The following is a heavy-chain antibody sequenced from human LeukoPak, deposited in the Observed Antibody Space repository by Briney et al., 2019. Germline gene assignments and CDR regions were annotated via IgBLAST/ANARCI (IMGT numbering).Heavy chain of an antibody. V-gene: IGHV4-34*01. D-gene: IGHD3-10*01. Sequence: SETLSLTCAVYGGSFSGYYWSWIRQPPGKGLEWIGEINHSGSTNYNPHLKSRVTISVDTSKNQFSLKLSSVTAADTTVYYCARGVTIVRGVMKRNCKPDAFDIWGQGTMVTVSS. CDR1: GGSFSGYY. CDR3: ARGVTIVRGVMKRNCKPDAFDI. J-gene: IGHJ3*02. CDR2: INHSGST.